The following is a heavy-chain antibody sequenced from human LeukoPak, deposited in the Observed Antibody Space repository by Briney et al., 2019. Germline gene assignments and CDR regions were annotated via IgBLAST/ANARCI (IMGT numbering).Heavy chain of an antibody. D-gene: IGHD2-21*02. J-gene: IGHJ6*03. Sequence: GGSLRLSCAASGFTFSDYGMHWVRQAPGKGLQWVAFIRFDGSNKYYADSVKGRFTISRDNSKNTLYLQMNSLRAEDTAVYYCAKDMTLSRDYYYMDVWGKGTTVTVSS. CDR2: IRFDGSNK. V-gene: IGHV3-30*02. CDR3: AKDMTLSRDYYYMDV. CDR1: GFTFSDYG.